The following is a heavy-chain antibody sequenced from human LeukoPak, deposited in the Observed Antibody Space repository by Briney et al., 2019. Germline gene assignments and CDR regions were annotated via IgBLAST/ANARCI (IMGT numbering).Heavy chain of an antibody. J-gene: IGHJ4*02. CDR3: AKARPRGIAVAGPFDY. CDR2: ISYDGSNK. V-gene: IGHV3-30*18. CDR1: GFTFSSYG. D-gene: IGHD6-19*01. Sequence: GGSLRLSCAASGFTFSSYGMHWVRQAPGKGLEWVAVISYDGSNKYYADSVKGRFTISRDNSKNTLYLKMNSLRAEDAAVYYCAKARPRGIAVAGPFDYWGQGTLVTVSS.